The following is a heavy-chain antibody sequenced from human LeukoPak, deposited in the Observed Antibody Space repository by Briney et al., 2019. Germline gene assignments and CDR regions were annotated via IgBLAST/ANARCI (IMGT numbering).Heavy chain of an antibody. CDR1: GFTFSSYA. CDR2: ISGSGGST. CDR3: ARDRVVTTGAFDI. D-gene: IGHD4-17*01. V-gene: IGHV3-23*01. J-gene: IGHJ3*02. Sequence: GGSLRLSCAASGFTFSSYAMSWVRQAPGKGLEWVSAISGSGGSTYYADSVKGRFTISRDNSKNTLYLQMNSLRAEDTAVYYCARDRVVTTGAFDIWGQGTMVTVSS.